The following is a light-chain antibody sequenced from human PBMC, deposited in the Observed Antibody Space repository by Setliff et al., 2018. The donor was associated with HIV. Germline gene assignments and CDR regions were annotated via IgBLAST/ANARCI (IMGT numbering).Light chain of an antibody. V-gene: IGLV2-14*01. CDR2: EVS. J-gene: IGLJ1*01. CDR3: SSWTGSSTLM. CDR1: SSDVGAYNY. Sequence: QSVLTQPASVSGSPGQSITISCTGTSSDVGAYNYVSWYQQHPGKAPKLMIYEVSNRPSGVSNRFSGSKSGNTASLTISGLQAEDEADYYCSSWTGSSTLMFGTGTKVTVL.